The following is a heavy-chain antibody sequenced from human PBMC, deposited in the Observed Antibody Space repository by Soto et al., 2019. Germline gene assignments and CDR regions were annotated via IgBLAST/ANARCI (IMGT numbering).Heavy chain of an antibody. Sequence: GGSLRLSCAASGFTFSSYGMHWVRQAPGKGLEWVAVISYDGSNKYYADSVKGRFTISRDNSKNTLYLQMNSLRAEDTAVYYCAKGSVQGSSWYYYAMDVWGQGTTVTVSS. CDR2: ISYDGSNK. CDR3: AKGSVQGSSWYYYAMDV. CDR1: GFTFSSYG. D-gene: IGHD6-13*01. V-gene: IGHV3-30*18. J-gene: IGHJ6*02.